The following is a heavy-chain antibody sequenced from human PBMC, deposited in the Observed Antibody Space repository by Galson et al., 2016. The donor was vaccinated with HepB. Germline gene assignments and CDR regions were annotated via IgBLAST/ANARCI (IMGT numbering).Heavy chain of an antibody. CDR2: ITSSGGST. J-gene: IGHJ6*02. Sequence: SLRLSCAASTLTFSNYGMRWVRQAPGKGLEWVSSITSSGGSTYYADSVKGRFTISRDNSKNTLNLQMNSLRAEDTAVYYCAKIFGISSSRSYGMDVWGQGTTVTVSS. CDR1: TLTFSNYG. D-gene: IGHD3-3*01. CDR3: AKIFGISSSRSYGMDV. V-gene: IGHV3-23*01.